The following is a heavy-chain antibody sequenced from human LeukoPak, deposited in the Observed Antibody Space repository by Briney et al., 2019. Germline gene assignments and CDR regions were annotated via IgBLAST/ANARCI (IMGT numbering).Heavy chain of an antibody. CDR1: GSTFTGYY. V-gene: IGHV1-2*02. J-gene: IGHJ4*02. D-gene: IGHD3-16*01. CDR2: INPNSGGT. Sequence: ASVKVSCKAPGSTFTGYYIHWVRQAPGQGLEWMGWINPNSGGTNYAQKFQGRVTLTRDTSIITAYMELSRLRYDDTAVYYCAREGREFGPHKLAGFDYWGQGTLVTVSS. CDR3: AREGREFGPHKLAGFDY.